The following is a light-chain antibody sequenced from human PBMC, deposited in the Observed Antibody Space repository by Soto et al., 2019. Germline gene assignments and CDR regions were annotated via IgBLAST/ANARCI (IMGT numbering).Light chain of an antibody. CDR1: HSVLHNNKNY. CDR3: QQYYSSPLA. CDR2: WAS. V-gene: IGKV4-1*01. Sequence: DIVMTQSPDSLAVSLGERATINCKSSHSVLHNNKNYFAWYQQKPGQPPKVLIYWASTRESGVPDRFSGSGSGTDFTLTISSLQAEDVAVYYCQQYYSSPLAFGGGTKVEIK. J-gene: IGKJ4*01.